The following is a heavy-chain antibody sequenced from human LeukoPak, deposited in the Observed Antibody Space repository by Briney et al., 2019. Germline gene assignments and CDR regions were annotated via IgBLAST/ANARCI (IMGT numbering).Heavy chain of an antibody. J-gene: IGHJ5*02. CDR3: ARGRNYYGSGSYSGNWFDP. CDR1: GFTFGDYG. D-gene: IGHD3-10*01. CDR2: INWSGGSI. Sequence: GGSLRLSCAASGFTFGDYGMSWVRQAPGKGLEWVSGINWSGGSIGYADSVKGRFTFSRDNAKDSLYLQMNSLRAEDTALYHCARGRNYYGSGSYSGNWFDPWGQGTLVTVSS. V-gene: IGHV3-20*01.